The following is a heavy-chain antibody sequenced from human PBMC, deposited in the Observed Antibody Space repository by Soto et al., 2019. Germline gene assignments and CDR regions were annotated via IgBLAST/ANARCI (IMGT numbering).Heavy chain of an antibody. Sequence: AVKVSCKASGFTFIRSAVQWVRQARGQRLEWVGWIVVASGNTNYAQKFQDRVTITRDMSTSTAYMDLRSLRSEDTAIYYCAADPMQTSFYSSEMDVWGQGTGVTGSS. D-gene: IGHD2-21*01. CDR2: IVVASGNT. CDR1: GFTFIRSA. CDR3: AADPMQTSFYSSEMDV. J-gene: IGHJ6*02. V-gene: IGHV1-58*01.